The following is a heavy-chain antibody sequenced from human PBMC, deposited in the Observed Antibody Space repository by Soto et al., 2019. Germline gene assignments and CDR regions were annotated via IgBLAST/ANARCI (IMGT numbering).Heavy chain of an antibody. V-gene: IGHV3-66*01. CDR2: IDIGGNT. CDR1: GFSVTNNY. CDR3: ARGRGSTGYLGREHYFDY. D-gene: IGHD2-2*01. J-gene: IGHJ4*02. Sequence: EVQVVESWGGLVQPGGSLRLSCAASGFSVTNNYMNWVRQAPGKGLEWVSIIDIGGNTYYADSVKDRFTISRDNSRNTLYLHMDSLRAEDTAVYYCARGRGSTGYLGREHYFDYWGQGTLVTVSP.